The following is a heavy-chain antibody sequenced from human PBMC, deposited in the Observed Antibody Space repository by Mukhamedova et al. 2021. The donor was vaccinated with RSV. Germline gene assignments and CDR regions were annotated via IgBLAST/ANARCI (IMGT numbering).Heavy chain of an antibody. J-gene: IGHJ5*02. V-gene: IGHV3-11*06. CDR3: ERRTTDFTNWFDP. D-gene: IGHD2/OR15-2a*01. Sequence: AEYMGGRFTISRDNAMNSLYLQMNSLRAEDTAVYYCERRTTDFTNWFDPWGQGSVVTVSS.